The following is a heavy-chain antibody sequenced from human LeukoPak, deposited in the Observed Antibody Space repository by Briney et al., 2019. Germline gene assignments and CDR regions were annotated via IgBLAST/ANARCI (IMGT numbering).Heavy chain of an antibody. CDR1: GGSFSGYY. V-gene: IGHV4-34*01. CDR3: AMAKSKRGSYGDRFDY. CDR2: INHSGST. Sequence: SETLSLTCAVYGGSFSGYYWSWIRQPPGKGLEWIGEINHSGSTNYNPSLKSRVTISVDTSKNQFSLKLSSVTAADTAVYYCAMAKSKRGSYGDRFDYWGQGTLVTVSS. D-gene: IGHD4-17*01. J-gene: IGHJ4*02.